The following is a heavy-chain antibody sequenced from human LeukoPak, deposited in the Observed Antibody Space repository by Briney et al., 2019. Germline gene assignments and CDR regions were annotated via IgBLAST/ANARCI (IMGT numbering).Heavy chain of an antibody. V-gene: IGHV3-7*05. D-gene: IGHD2-2*01. Sequence: PGGSLRLSCAASGFTFSNYWMSWVRQAPGKGLEWVANVNRDGSEKYYVDSVKGRFTISRDNAKNLMFLQMNSLRVEDTAVYYCARSGARYCTSSSCYEDWFDPWGQGILVTVSS. CDR3: ARSGARYCTSSSCYEDWFDP. J-gene: IGHJ5*02. CDR1: GFTFSNYW. CDR2: VNRDGSEK.